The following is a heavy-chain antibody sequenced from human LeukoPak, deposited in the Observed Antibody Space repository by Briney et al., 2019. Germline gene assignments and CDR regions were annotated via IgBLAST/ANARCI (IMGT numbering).Heavy chain of an antibody. CDR2: IRYDGNNK. CDR1: GFTFSTHA. CDR3: TRGDDFGSNTRLPKFNWFDP. J-gene: IGHJ5*02. D-gene: IGHD3-3*01. V-gene: IGHV3-30*02. Sequence: GGSLRLSCVTPGFTFSTHAMHWVRQAPDKGLEWVAFIRYDGNNKNYADSAKGRFTISRDNSKNTLFLQMNSLRLEDTGVYYCTRGDDFGSNTRLPKFNWFDPWGQGTLVTVSS.